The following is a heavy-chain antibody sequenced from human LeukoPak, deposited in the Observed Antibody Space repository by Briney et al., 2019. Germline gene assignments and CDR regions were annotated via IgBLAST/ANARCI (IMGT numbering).Heavy chain of an antibody. Sequence: QSGGSLRLSCAASGFTFGDYVMIWVRQAPGKGLEWVSGITASGDRTFYGDSVRGRFTVSRDNSKNTVYLQMNSLRVDDTAVYYCARRDIVVVVSASDYWGQGTLVTVSS. J-gene: IGHJ4*02. D-gene: IGHD2-15*01. V-gene: IGHV3-23*01. CDR2: ITASGDRT. CDR3: ARRDIVVVVSASDY. CDR1: GFTFGDYV.